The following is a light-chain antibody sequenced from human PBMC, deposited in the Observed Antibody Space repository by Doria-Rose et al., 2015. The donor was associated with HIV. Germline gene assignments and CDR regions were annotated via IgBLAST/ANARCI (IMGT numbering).Light chain of an antibody. V-gene: IGLV2-14*01. J-gene: IGLJ1*01. CDR2: EVS. CDR3: SSYATSGTLIV. Sequence: HHPGKAPKLIIYEVSNRPSGVSHRFSGSKSGNAASLTISGLQAEDEADYYCSSYATSGTLIVFGTGTKVTVL.